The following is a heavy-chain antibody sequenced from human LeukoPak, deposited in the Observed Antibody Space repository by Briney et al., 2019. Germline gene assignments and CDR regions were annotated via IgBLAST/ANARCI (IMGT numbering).Heavy chain of an antibody. CDR3: AREPWGTRIAAHLGPADYYMDV. Sequence: ASVKVSCKASGGTFSSYAISWVRQAPGQGLEWMGGIIPIFGTANYAQKFQGRVTITTDESTSTAYKELSSLRSEDTAVYYCAREPWGTRIAAHLGPADYYMDVWGKGTTVTVSS. V-gene: IGHV1-69*05. J-gene: IGHJ6*03. D-gene: IGHD6-6*01. CDR2: IIPIFGTA. CDR1: GGTFSSYA.